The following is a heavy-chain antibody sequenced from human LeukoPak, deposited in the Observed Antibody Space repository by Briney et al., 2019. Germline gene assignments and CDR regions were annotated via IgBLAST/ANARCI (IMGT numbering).Heavy chain of an antibody. V-gene: IGHV3-7*04. CDR3: ARDQWRLFDY. Sequence: GGSLRLSCAASGFTFNNYWMSWVRQAQGKGLEWVANIKEDGSDIYYVDSVKGRFTISRDNAKNLLYLQMNSLRAEDTAVYYCARDQWRLFDYWGQGTLVTVSS. CDR1: GFTFNNYW. D-gene: IGHD2-21*02. CDR2: IKEDGSDI. J-gene: IGHJ4*02.